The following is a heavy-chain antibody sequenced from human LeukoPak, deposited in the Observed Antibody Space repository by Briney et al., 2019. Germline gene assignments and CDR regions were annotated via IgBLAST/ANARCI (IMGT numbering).Heavy chain of an antibody. CDR1: GFTFARHA. CDR2: ISGGGGST. J-gene: IGHJ4*02. CDR3: AREGGSCTSNSCSDYFDY. D-gene: IGHD6-13*01. Sequence: SGGSLRLSCAGSGFTFARHALTWVRQAPGMGLEWVSTISGGGGSTHYADSVKGRFTISRDNSKDTVFLQMNNLRAEDTAIYYCAREGGSCTSNSCSDYFDYWGQGTLVTVSP. V-gene: IGHV3-23*01.